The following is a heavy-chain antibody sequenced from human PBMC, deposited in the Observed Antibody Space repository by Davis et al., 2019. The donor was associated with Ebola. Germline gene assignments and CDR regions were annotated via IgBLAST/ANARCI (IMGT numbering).Heavy chain of an antibody. Sequence: ASVKVSCKASGYTFTGYYMHWVRQAPGQGLEWMGWISAYNGNTNYAQKLQGRVTMTTDTSTSTAYMELRSLRSDDTAVYYCARGPSNYWGGTNDYWGQGTLVTVSS. CDR1: GYTFTGYY. D-gene: IGHD4-11*01. V-gene: IGHV1-18*04. CDR2: ISAYNGNT. J-gene: IGHJ4*02. CDR3: ARGPSNYWGGTNDY.